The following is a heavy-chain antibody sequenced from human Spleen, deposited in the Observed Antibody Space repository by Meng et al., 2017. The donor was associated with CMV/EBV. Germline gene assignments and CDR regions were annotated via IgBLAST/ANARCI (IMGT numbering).Heavy chain of an antibody. J-gene: IGHJ4*02. CDR1: FTFSGSA. D-gene: IGHD3-3*01. CDR2: MRSKANSYAT. Sequence: FTFSGSAMHWVRQASGKGLEWVGRMRSKANSYATAYAASVKGRFTISRDDSKNTAYLQMNSLRAEDTAVYYCARSNFWSGYSEFDYWGQGALVTVSS. CDR3: ARSNFWSGYSEFDY. V-gene: IGHV3-73*01.